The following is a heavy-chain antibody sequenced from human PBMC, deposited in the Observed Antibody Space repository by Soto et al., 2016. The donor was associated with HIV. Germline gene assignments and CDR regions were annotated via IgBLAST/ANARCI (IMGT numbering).Heavy chain of an antibody. J-gene: IGHJ4*02. Sequence: EVQLLESGGGLVQPGGSLRLSCEASGFTFSNYAMSWVRQAPGKGLEWVSAISGSGGSTYYADSVRGRFTISRDTSKNTLNQQMNSLRAEDTATYYCAKSRKSYNQYFDYWGQGTLVTVSS. CDR3: AKSRKSYNQYFDY. V-gene: IGHV3-23*01. CDR2: ISGSGGST. D-gene: IGHD1-26*01. CDR1: GFTFSNYA.